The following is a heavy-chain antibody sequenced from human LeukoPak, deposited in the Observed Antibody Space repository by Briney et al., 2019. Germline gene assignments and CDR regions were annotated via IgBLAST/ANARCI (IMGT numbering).Heavy chain of an antibody. Sequence: SETLSLTCAVYGGSFSGYYWSWIRQPPGKGLEWIGEINHSGSTNYNPSLKSRVTISVDTSKNQFSLKLSSVTAADTAVYYCARSSGYDYMDVWGKGTTVTISS. D-gene: IGHD1-26*01. CDR1: GGSFSGYY. J-gene: IGHJ6*03. V-gene: IGHV4-34*01. CDR3: ARSSGYDYMDV. CDR2: INHSGST.